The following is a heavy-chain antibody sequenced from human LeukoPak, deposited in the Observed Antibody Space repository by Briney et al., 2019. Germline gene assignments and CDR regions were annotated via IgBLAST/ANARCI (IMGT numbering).Heavy chain of an antibody. CDR1: GFNFDDYA. J-gene: IGHJ5*02. V-gene: IGHV3-9*01. CDR3: AKGAAQAHNWFDP. Sequence: GRSLRLSCAAAGFNFDDYAMHWVRQAPGKGLEWVSGISWNSGNIGYADSVKGRFTISRDNAKNSLYLQMSSLRPEDTALYYCAKGAAQAHNWFDPWGQGTLVIVSS. D-gene: IGHD2-15*01. CDR2: ISWNSGNI.